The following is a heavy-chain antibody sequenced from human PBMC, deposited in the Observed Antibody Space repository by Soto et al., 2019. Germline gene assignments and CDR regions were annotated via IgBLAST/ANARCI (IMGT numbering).Heavy chain of an antibody. CDR1: GFTFSSYG. D-gene: IGHD6-19*01. J-gene: IGHJ4*02. V-gene: IGHV3-30*03. Sequence: PGGSLRLSCAASGFTFSSYGMHWVRQAPGKGLEWVAVISYDGSNKYYADSVKGRFTISRDNSKNTLYLQMNSLRAEDTAVYYCAPSSGYSGDYFDYWGQGTLVTVSS. CDR3: APSSGYSGDYFDY. CDR2: ISYDGSNK.